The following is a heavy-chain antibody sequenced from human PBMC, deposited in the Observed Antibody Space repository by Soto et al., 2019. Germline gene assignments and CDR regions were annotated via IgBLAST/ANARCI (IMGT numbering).Heavy chain of an antibody. Sequence: SLRLSCAASGFTFSSYGMHWVRQAPGKGLEGVAVIWYDGSNKYYADSVKGRFTISRDNSKNTLYLQMNSLRAEDTAVYYCARDEGGDYHLVRGGGIAVPAQGTTVTVS. CDR1: GFTFSSYG. CDR3: ARDEGGDYHLVRGGGIAV. V-gene: IGHV3-33*01. J-gene: IGHJ6*02. CDR2: IWYDGSNK. D-gene: IGHD6-6*01.